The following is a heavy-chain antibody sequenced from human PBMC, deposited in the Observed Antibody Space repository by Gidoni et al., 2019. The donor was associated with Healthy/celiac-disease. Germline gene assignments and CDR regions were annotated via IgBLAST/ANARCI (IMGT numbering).Heavy chain of an antibody. CDR3: ARGGDRDCSGGSCFTLHLYYYYGMDV. D-gene: IGHD2-15*01. J-gene: IGHJ6*02. V-gene: IGHV3-30*04. CDR1: GFTFSSYA. Sequence: QVQLVESGGGVVQPGRSLRLSCAAYGFTFSSYAMHWVRTAPGKGLEWVAVISYDGSNKYYADSVKGRFTISRDNSKNTLYLQMISLRAEDTAVYYCARGGDRDCSGGSCFTLHLYYYYGMDVWGQGTTVTVSS. CDR2: ISYDGSNK.